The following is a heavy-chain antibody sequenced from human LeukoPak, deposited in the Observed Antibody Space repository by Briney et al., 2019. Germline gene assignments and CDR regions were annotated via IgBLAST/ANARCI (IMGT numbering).Heavy chain of an antibody. J-gene: IGHJ4*02. CDR1: GGSITSYY. CDR3: ARLPMAVTPHVDY. D-gene: IGHD2-21*02. V-gene: IGHV4-59*01. Sequence: SETLSLTCTVSGGSITSYYRSWIRHSPGKGLEWIGFMYYSGTTNYNPSLKSRVTISLGMSKNQFSLKLSSVTAADTAVYYCARLPMAVTPHVDYWGQETLVTVSS. CDR2: MYYSGTT.